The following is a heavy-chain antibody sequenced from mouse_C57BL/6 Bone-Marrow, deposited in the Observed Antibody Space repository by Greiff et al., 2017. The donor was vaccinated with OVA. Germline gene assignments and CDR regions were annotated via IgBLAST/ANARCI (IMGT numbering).Heavy chain of an antibody. V-gene: IGHV7-3*01. CDR3: ARYYYYPGTMDY. CDR1: GFTFTDYY. D-gene: IGHD1-1*01. CDR2: IRNKANGYTT. J-gene: IGHJ4*01. Sequence: EVNLVESGGGLVQPGGSLSLSCAASGFTFTDYYMSWVRQPPGKALEWLGFIRNKANGYTTEYSASVKGRFTISRDNSQSILYLQMNALRAEDSATYYCARYYYYPGTMDYWGQGTSVTVSS.